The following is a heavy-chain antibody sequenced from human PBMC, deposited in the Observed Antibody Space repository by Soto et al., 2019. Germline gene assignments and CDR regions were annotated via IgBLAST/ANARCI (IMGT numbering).Heavy chain of an antibody. CDR3: ASAGYDVLTGYYDY. D-gene: IGHD3-9*01. Sequence: GGCMRLACAASGFSVRSNYMSGVRQAPGKGLEWVSVIYSGGSTYYADSVKGRFTISRDNSKNTLYLQMNSLRAEDTAVYYCASAGYDVLTGYYDYWGQGTLVTVSS. V-gene: IGHV3-66*01. J-gene: IGHJ4*02. CDR2: IYSGGST. CDR1: GFSVRSNY.